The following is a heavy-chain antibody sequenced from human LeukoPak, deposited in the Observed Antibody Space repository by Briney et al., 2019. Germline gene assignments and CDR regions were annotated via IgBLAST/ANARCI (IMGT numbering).Heavy chain of an antibody. CDR3: ARHRSDVLLWFGEPKGYFQH. Sequence: SETLSLTCAVYGGSFSGYYWSWIRQPPGKGLEWIGEINHSGSTNYNPSLKSRVTISVDTSKNQFSLKLSSVTAADTAVYYCARHRSDVLLWFGEPKGYFQHWGQGTLVTVSS. V-gene: IGHV4-34*01. D-gene: IGHD3-10*01. CDR2: INHSGST. J-gene: IGHJ1*01. CDR1: GGSFSGYY.